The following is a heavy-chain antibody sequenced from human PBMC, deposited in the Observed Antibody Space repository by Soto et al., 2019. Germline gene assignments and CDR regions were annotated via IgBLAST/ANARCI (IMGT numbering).Heavy chain of an antibody. V-gene: IGHV1-69*06. Sequence: QVQLVQSGAEVKKPGSSVNVSCQASGDTFTMYSITWVRQAPGQGLEWMGATIPLFGTANYAQKFQGRVTLTADKSTSTVYMELSRLRSDDTAVYYCAQIRVFGVLGGSNSHYGMDVWGLGTTVTVSS. CDR3: AQIRVFGVLGGSNSHYGMDV. D-gene: IGHD3-3*01. J-gene: IGHJ6*01. CDR2: TIPLFGTA. CDR1: GDTFTMYS.